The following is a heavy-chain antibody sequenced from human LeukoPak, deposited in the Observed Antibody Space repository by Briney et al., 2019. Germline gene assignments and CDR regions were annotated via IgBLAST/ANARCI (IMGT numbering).Heavy chain of an antibody. D-gene: IGHD3-10*01. CDR1: GGTFTSYT. J-gene: IGHJ5*02. V-gene: IGHV1-46*01. CDR2: INPSGGST. Sequence: ASVTVFCKASGGTFTSYTISWMRQAPGQGIERMGIINPSGGSTSYAQKFQGRVTMTRDTSTSTVYMELSSLRSEDTAVYYCARGHEGFGELGSWFDPWGQGTLVTVSS. CDR3: ARGHEGFGELGSWFDP.